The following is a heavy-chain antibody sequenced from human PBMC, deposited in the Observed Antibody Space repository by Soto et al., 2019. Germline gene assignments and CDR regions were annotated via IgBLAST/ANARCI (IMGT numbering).Heavy chain of an antibody. V-gene: IGHV4-30-2*01. Sequence: PSETLSLTCAVSGGAISSGGYSWSWIRHPPGKGLEWIGYIYHSGSTYYNPSLKSRVTISVDRSKNQFSLKLSSVTAAATAVYYCARVPDRWGQGTLVTVSS. J-gene: IGHJ5*02. CDR3: ARVPDR. CDR2: IYHSGST. D-gene: IGHD2-2*01. CDR1: GGAISSGGYS.